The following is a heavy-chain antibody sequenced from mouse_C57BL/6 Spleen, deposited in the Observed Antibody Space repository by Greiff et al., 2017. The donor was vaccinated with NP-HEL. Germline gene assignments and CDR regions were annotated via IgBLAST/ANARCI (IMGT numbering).Heavy chain of an antibody. Sequence: LVESGAELVRPGASVTLSCKASGYTFTDYEMHWVKQTPVHGLEWIGAIDPETGGTAYNQKFKGKAILTADKSASTAYMELRSLTSEDSAVYYCTREFITTVVATNFDYWGQGTTLTVSS. CDR3: TREFITTVVATNFDY. CDR2: IDPETGGT. CDR1: GYTFTDYE. D-gene: IGHD1-1*01. J-gene: IGHJ2*01. V-gene: IGHV1-15*01.